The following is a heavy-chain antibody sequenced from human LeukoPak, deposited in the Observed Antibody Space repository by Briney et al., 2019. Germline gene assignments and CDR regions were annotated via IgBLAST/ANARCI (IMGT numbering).Heavy chain of an antibody. J-gene: IGHJ5*02. CDR2: FYHSGSP. Sequence: SETLSLTCTVSGYSITSGYYWGWIRQPPGKGLEWIGRFYHSGSPYYNPSLNSRVTISEDTPNNQFSLKLSSVTAADTGVYFCARTHGLVAAADWFDPWGQGTLVTVSS. V-gene: IGHV4-38-2*02. CDR3: ARTHGLVAAADWFDP. CDR1: GYSITSGYY. D-gene: IGHD2-2*01.